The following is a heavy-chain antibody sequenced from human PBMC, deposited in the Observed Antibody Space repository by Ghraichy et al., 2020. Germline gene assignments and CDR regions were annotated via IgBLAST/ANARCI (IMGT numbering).Heavy chain of an antibody. Sequence: SGPTLVKPTQTLTLTCTFSGFSLSTSGVGVGWIRQPPGKALEWLALIYWDDDKRYSPSLKSRLTITKDTSKNQVVLTMTNMDPVDTATYYCAHRLYYYDSSGYYYGSAFDIWGQGTMVTVSS. V-gene: IGHV2-5*02. CDR1: GFSLSTSGVG. D-gene: IGHD3-22*01. CDR2: IYWDDDK. CDR3: AHRLYYYDSSGYYYGSAFDI. J-gene: IGHJ3*02.